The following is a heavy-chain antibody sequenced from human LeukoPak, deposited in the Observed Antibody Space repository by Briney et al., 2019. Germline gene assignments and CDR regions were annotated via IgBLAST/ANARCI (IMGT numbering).Heavy chain of an antibody. CDR2: IKEDGSEK. CDR3: ARAPVGYDSSGYRHFDY. D-gene: IGHD3-22*01. J-gene: IGHJ4*02. V-gene: IGHV3-7*01. CDR1: GFSSSSHW. Sequence: GGSLRLSCGASGFSSSSHWMSWVRQAPGKGLEWVANIKEDGSEKNYVDSVKGRFTVSRDNAKNSLYLQMNSLRVGDTAVYYCARAPVGYDSSGYRHFDYWGQGTLVTVSS.